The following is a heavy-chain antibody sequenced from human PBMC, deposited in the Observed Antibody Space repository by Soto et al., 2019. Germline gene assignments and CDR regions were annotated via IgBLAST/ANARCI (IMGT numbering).Heavy chain of an antibody. CDR2: ISWNSGSI. D-gene: IGHD2-15*01. J-gene: IGHJ4*02. CDR1: GFTFDDYA. V-gene: IGHV3-9*01. CDR3: AKSGSISGGSCFDY. Sequence: EVQLVESGGGLVQPGRSLRLSCAASGFTFDDYAMHWVRQAPGKGLEWVSGISWNSGSIGYADSVKGRFTISRDNAKNSLYLQMNSLRAEDTALYYCAKSGSISGGSCFDYWGQGTLVTVSS.